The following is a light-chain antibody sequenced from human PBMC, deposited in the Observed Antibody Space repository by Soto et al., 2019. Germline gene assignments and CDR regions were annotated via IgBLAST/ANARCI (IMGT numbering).Light chain of an antibody. J-gene: IGLJ1*01. CDR2: DVS. CDR3: SSFTSSSSYV. V-gene: IGLV2-14*03. Sequence: QSVLAQPASVSGSPGQSIVISCTGTSSDVGSYNSVSWYQQYPGKAPTLMIHDVSDRPSGVSNRFSGSKSGNTASLTISGLQAEDEADYYCSSFTSSSSYVFGSGTKVTVL. CDR1: SSDVGSYNS.